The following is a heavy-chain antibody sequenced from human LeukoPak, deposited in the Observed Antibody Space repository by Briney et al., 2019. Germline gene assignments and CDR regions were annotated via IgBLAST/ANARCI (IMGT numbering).Heavy chain of an antibody. D-gene: IGHD1-26*01. J-gene: IGHJ4*02. CDR2: TYYRSKWY. V-gene: IGHV6-1*01. CDR3: ARDRNFGGSYNTIDY. CDR1: GDSVSSNSAA. Sequence: SQTLSLTCAISGDSVSSNSAAWSWIRQSPSRGLEWLARTYYRSKWYNAVSVKSRITINPGTSKNQVSLQLNSVTPEDTAVYYCARDRNFGGSYNTIDYWGQGTLVTVSS.